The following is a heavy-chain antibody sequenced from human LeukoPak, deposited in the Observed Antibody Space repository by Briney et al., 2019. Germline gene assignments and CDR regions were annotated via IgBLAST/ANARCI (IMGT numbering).Heavy chain of an antibody. CDR1: GGSIRSYY. CDR3: ARVPLRRNDVPFDY. J-gene: IGHJ4*02. V-gene: IGHV4-59*01. Sequence: SETLSLTCTVSGGSIRSYYWSWIRQPPGKRLGRIGYISDSGSTNYNPSLKSRVTISVDTPKSQFSLKLSSVTAADTAVYYCARVPLRRNDVPFDYWGQGTLVTVSS. CDR2: ISDSGST. D-gene: IGHD1-1*01.